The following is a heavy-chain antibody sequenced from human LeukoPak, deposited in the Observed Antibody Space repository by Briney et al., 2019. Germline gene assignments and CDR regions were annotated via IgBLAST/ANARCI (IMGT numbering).Heavy chain of an antibody. V-gene: IGHV3-7*01. D-gene: IGHD3-10*01. CDR2: IKLDVGET. Sequence: GGSLRLSCAVSGFTFSSYWMTWVRQPPAKGLEGVANIKLDVGETYYVDSVRGRLTISRDNTKHSLYLQMDSLRAEDTAVYYCARKGNAFDFWGQRTMVTVSS. CDR1: GFTFSSYW. CDR3: ARKGNAFDF. J-gene: IGHJ3*01.